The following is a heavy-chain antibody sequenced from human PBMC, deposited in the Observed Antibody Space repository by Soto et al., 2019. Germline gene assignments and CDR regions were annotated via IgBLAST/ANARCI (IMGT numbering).Heavy chain of an antibody. CDR1: GGSISSYY. CDR3: ARTYDDSGPNSGGYGFDI. J-gene: IGHJ3*02. CDR2: IYYRGST. D-gene: IGHD3-22*01. Sequence: SETLSLTCTVSGGSISSYYWSWIRRPPGKGLEWIGYIYYRGSTNYNPSLKSRVTISVDTSKNQFSLKLSSVTAADTAVYYCARTYDDSGPNSGGYGFDIWGQGTMVTVSS. V-gene: IGHV4-59*01.